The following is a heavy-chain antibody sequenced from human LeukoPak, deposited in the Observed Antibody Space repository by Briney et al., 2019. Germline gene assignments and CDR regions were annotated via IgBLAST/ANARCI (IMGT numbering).Heavy chain of an antibody. D-gene: IGHD1-20*01. CDR3: ARTGNWSLHVMAWSFDT. Sequence: GASVKVSCKASGGTFSSYTISWVRQAPGQALEWMGRIIPILGIANYAQKFQGRVTITADKSTSTAYMELSSLRPEDTAVYYCARTGNWSLHVMAWSFDTWGQGTLVTVSS. V-gene: IGHV1-69*02. CDR2: IIPILGIA. CDR1: GGTFSSYT. J-gene: IGHJ5*02.